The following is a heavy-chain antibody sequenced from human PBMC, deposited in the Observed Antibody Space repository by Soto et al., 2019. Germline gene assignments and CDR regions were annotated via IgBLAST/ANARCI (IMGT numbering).Heavy chain of an antibody. CDR1: GGSISSGDYY. CDR3: ARLPRGNWVDH. Sequence: QVQLQESGPGLVKPSQTLSLICTVSGGSISSGDYYWGWIRQPPGMALEWIAYIYYSGNTYYNPSLKSRVTISVDTSKNQFSLRLSSLTAADTAVYYCARLPRGNWVDHWGQGILVTVSS. J-gene: IGHJ5*02. V-gene: IGHV4-30-4*01. CDR2: IYYSGNT.